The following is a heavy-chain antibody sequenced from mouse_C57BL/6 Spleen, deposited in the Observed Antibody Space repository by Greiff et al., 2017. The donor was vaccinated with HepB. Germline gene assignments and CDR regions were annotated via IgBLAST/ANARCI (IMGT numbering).Heavy chain of an antibody. V-gene: IGHV1-55*01. CDR2: IYPGSGST. J-gene: IGHJ2*01. Sequence: VQLQQSGAELVKPGASVKMSCKASGYTFTSYWITWVKQRPGQGLEWIGDIYPGSGSTNYNEKFKSKATLTVDTSSSTAYMQLSSLTSEDSAVYYCARRQLTGKGYFDYWGQGTTLTVSS. D-gene: IGHD4-1*01. CDR3: ARRQLTGKGYFDY. CDR1: GYTFTSYW.